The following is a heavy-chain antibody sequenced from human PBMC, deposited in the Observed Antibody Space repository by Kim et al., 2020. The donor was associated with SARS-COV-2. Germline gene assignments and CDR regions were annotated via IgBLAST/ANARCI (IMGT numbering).Heavy chain of an antibody. J-gene: IGHJ5*02. CDR2: SGATSGST. CDR3: AKPRAFDL. Sequence: GGSLRLSCAASGFTFSNYAMAWVRQAPGKGLEWVSASGATSGSTYNADSVKGRFTISRDNSKNTLYLQMNSLKAEDTAIYYCAKPRAFDLWGQGTLVTVSS. CDR1: GFTFSNYA. V-gene: IGHV3-23*01.